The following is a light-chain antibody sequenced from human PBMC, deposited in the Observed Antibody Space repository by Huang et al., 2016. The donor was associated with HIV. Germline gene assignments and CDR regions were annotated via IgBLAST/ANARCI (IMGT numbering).Light chain of an antibody. J-gene: IGKJ5*01. CDR1: ESVGRT. Sequence: EALMTQSPATLSVSPGERVTLSCRASESVGRTVAWYQQKAGQAPRLLIYGASTRATGVPPRFSGRGSGTEFTLSISSLQSEDFAVYYCQQYNNWPPVTFGQGTRLEMK. CDR2: GAS. V-gene: IGKV3-15*01. CDR3: QQYNNWPPVT.